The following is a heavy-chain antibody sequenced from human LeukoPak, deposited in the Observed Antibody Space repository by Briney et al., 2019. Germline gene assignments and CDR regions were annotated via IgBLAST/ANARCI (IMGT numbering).Heavy chain of an antibody. D-gene: IGHD2-15*01. V-gene: IGHV1-2*02. CDR2: INPNSGGT. CDR3: ARNLRRGNNIYCSGGSCYSDAFDI. Sequence: ASVKVSCKASGYTFTGYYMHWVRQAPGQGLEWMGWINPNSGGTNYAQKFQGRVTMTRDTSISTAYMELSRLRSDDTAVYYCARNLRRGNNIYCSGGSCYSDAFDIWGQGTMVTVSS. CDR1: GYTFTGYY. J-gene: IGHJ3*02.